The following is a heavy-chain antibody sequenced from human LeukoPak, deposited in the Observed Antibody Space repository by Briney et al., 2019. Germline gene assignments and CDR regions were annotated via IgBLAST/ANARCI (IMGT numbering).Heavy chain of an antibody. V-gene: IGHV1-18*01. CDR3: AVRNRSSWSPFDF. Sequence: ASVKVSCKASGYTFTNYGISWGRQAPGQRLEWMGWISSYNGDTNYAQKLQDRVTMTTDTSTSTAYMELRSLRSDDTAVYYCAVRNRSSWSPFDFWGQGTLVTVSS. CDR1: GYTFTNYG. CDR2: ISSYNGDT. J-gene: IGHJ4*02. D-gene: IGHD6-13*01.